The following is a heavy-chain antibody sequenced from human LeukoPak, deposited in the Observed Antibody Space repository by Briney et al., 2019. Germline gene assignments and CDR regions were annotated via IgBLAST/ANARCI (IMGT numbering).Heavy chain of an antibody. V-gene: IGHV4-39*01. CDR1: GGSIGTSSYY. CDR3: ARHGRGSPYFAMDV. D-gene: IGHD1-26*01. Sequence: PSETLSLTCTVSGGSIGTSSYYWGWLRQPPGKGLEWIGSVYNSGSTYYNPSLKSRVTISVDTSKNQFSLNLSFVTAPDTAIYYCARHGRGSPYFAMDVWGQGTTVTVSS. CDR2: VYNSGST. J-gene: IGHJ6*02.